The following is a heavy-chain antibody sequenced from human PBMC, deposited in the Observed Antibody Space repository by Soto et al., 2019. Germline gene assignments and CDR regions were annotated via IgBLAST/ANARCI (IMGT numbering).Heavy chain of an antibody. CDR3: ARAGDIVLSFNWFDP. J-gene: IGHJ5*02. CDR1: GGTFSSYA. Sequence: SVKVSCKASGGTFSSYAISWVRQAPGQGLEWMGGIIPIFGTANYAQKFQGRVTITADESTSTAYMELSSLRSEDTAVYYCARAGDIVLSFNWFDPWGQGTLVTVSS. CDR2: IIPIFGTA. V-gene: IGHV1-69*13. D-gene: IGHD2-8*01.